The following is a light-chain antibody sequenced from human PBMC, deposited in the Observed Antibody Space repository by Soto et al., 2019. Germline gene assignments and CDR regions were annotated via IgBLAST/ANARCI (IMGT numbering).Light chain of an antibody. V-gene: IGKV3-20*01. CDR2: GTS. CDR3: QQYFTTPLT. CDR1: QSVSSSF. Sequence: EILFAQSPGTLSLSSGERATVSCKASQSVSSSFLAWYQQKPGQPPRLLMYGTSSRATGIPDRFSGSGSGTDFTLTISSLQAEDVAVFYCQQYFTTPLTFGPGTKVD. J-gene: IGKJ3*01.